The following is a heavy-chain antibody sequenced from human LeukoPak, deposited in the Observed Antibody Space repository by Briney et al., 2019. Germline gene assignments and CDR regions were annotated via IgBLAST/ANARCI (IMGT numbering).Heavy chain of an antibody. CDR2: IYSSGST. CDR1: GGSISSGSYY. Sequence: SETLSLTCTVSGGSISSGSYYWGWIRQPPGKGLEWIGCIYSSGSTYYSPSLNTRVIISLDTSKNQFSLRLSSVTAADTAVYYCARGRSGVIVDYWGQGTLVTVSS. D-gene: IGHD3-16*02. CDR3: ARGRSGVIVDY. V-gene: IGHV4-61*01. J-gene: IGHJ4*02.